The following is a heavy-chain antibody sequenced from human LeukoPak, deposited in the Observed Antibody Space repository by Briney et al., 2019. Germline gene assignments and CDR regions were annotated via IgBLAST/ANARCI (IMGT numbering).Heavy chain of an antibody. CDR3: AKGGATVIDY. V-gene: IGHV3-33*06. D-gene: IGHD4-17*01. Sequence: GRSLRLSCAASGFTFSSYGMHWVRQAPGKGLEWVAVIGYDGSDKYYADSVKGRFTISRDNSKNTLYLQMNSLRAEDTAVYYCAKGGATVIDYWGQGTLVTVSS. CDR2: IGYDGSDK. CDR1: GFTFSSYG. J-gene: IGHJ4*02.